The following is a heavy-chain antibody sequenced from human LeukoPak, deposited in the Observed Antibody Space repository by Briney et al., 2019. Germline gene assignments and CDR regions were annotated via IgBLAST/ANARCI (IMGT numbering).Heavy chain of an antibody. CDR3: ARSIAAAAELFDY. CDR2: MNPNSGNT. V-gene: IGHV1-8*01. CDR1: GYTFTSYD. Sequence: GASVKVSCKASGYTFTSYDINWVRQATGQGLEWMGWMNPNSGNTGYAQKFQGRVTITRNTSISTAYMELSSLRSEDTAVYYCARSIAAAAELFDYWGQGTLVTVSS. J-gene: IGHJ4*02. D-gene: IGHD6-13*01.